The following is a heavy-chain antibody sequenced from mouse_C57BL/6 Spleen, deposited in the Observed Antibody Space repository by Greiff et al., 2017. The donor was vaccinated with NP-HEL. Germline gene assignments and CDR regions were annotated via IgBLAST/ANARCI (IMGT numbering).Heavy chain of an antibody. Sequence: EVKVVESGGGLVKPGGSLKLSCAASGFTFSSYAMSWVRQTPEKRLEWVATISDGGSYTYYPDNVKGRFTISRDNAKNNLYLQMSHLKSEDTAMYYCARGKDGYYPLAIMDYWGQGTSVTVSS. V-gene: IGHV5-4*03. CDR1: GFTFSSYA. D-gene: IGHD2-3*01. J-gene: IGHJ4*01. CDR2: ISDGGSYT. CDR3: ARGKDGYYPLAIMDY.